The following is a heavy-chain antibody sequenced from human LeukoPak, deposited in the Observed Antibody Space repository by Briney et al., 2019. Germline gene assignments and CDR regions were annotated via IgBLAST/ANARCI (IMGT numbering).Heavy chain of an antibody. V-gene: IGHV3-23*01. D-gene: IGHD4-23*01. CDR3: ATPVVTDFEYFQH. CDR1: GFTFSSYA. Sequence: GGSLRLSCAASGFTFSSYAMSWVRQAPGKGLEWVSGIGSGGTTYYADSVKGRFTISRDNSKNTLYLQMNSLRAEDTAVYYCATPVVTDFEYFQHWGQGTLVTVSS. CDR2: IGSGGTT. J-gene: IGHJ1*01.